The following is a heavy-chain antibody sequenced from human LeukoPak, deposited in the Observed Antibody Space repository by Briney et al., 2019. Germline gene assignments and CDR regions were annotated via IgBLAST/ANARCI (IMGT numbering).Heavy chain of an antibody. D-gene: IGHD1-14*01. CDR3: ALRDLTSNWSFP. J-gene: IGHJ5*02. V-gene: IGHV5-51*01. CDR2: TYPGDLRV. CDR1: GYSLTTYM. Sequence: GESLKISCQGFGYSLTTYMIGWLRQLPGKGMEWLGVTYPGDLRVRYNPSFQGQVTISVDKSINTAYLQWASLRASDSALDYSALRDLTSNWSFPWGKGTLVTVSS.